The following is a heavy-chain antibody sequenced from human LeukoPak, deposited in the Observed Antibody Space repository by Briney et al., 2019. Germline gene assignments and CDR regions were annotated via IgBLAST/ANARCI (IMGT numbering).Heavy chain of an antibody. Sequence: GGSPRLSCAASGFTFSSYGMHWVRQAPGKGLEWVAFIRNDGSNKYYADSVKGRFTISRDNSKNTLYLQMNSLRAEDTAVYYCAKEEYYYDSSSGFDYWGQGTLVTVSS. D-gene: IGHD3-22*01. CDR2: IRNDGSNK. J-gene: IGHJ4*02. CDR1: GFTFSSYG. V-gene: IGHV3-30*02. CDR3: AKEEYYYDSSSGFDY.